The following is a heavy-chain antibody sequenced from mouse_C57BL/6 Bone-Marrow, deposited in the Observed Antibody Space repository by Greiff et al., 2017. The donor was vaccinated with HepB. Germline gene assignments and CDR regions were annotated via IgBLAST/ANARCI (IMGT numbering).Heavy chain of an antibody. CDR2: IHPNSGST. V-gene: IGHV1-64*01. Sequence: QVQLQQPGAELVKPGASVKLSCKASGYTFTSYWMHWVKQRPGQGLEWIGMIHPNSGSTNYNEKFKSKATLTVDKSSSTAYMQLSSLTSEDSAVYYCAREPLYYAMDYWGQGTSVTVSS. J-gene: IGHJ4*01. D-gene: IGHD6-1*01. CDR1: GYTFTSYW. CDR3: AREPLYYAMDY.